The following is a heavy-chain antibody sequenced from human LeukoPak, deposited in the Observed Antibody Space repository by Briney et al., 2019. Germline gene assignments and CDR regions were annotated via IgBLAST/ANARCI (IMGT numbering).Heavy chain of an antibody. V-gene: IGHV4-39*07. J-gene: IGHJ4*02. D-gene: IGHD3-22*01. CDR3: AKSNYDSSGFGYFDF. Sequence: SETLSLTCTVSGGSFTNSSYYWGWIRLPPGKGLEWIGSIYYSGSTYYNPSLKSRATISQDTSKNQFSLKLNSVTAADAAVYYCAKSNYDSSGFGYFDFWGQGTLVTVSS. CDR1: GGSFTNSSYY. CDR2: IYYSGST.